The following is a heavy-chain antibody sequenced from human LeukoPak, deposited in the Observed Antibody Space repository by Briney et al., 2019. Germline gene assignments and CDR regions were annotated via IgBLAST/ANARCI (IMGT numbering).Heavy chain of an antibody. CDR1: GYPFTTFS. J-gene: IGHJ4*02. D-gene: IGHD3-16*01. V-gene: IGHV1-46*01. CDR3: ARDWAHGSFDF. Sequence: ASVKVSCKASGYPFTTFSLHWVRQAPGQGLEWMAIINPGIFTTTYAQKLQDRVTVTSDTSTATVYMELRSLRLEDTAVYSCARDWAHGSFDFWGQGTLVTVSS. CDR2: INPGIFTT.